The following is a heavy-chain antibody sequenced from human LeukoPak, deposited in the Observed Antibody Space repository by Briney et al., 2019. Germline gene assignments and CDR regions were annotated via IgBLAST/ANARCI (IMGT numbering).Heavy chain of an antibody. CDR2: ISSSENTI. J-gene: IGHJ3*02. V-gene: IGHV3-11*04. Sequence: PGGSLRLSCAASGFTFSNAWMSWVRQAPGKGLEWVSYISSSENTIYYADSVKGRFTISRDNAKNSLYLQMNSLRAEDTAVYYCARAGSYYDSSGYGAFDIWGQGTMVTVSS. D-gene: IGHD3-22*01. CDR3: ARAGSYYDSSGYGAFDI. CDR1: GFTFSNAW.